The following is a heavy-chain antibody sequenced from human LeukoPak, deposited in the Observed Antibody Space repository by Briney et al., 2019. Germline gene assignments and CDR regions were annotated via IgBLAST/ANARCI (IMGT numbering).Heavy chain of an antibody. CDR1: GGSISSYY. V-gene: IGHV4-59*01. CDR2: IYYSGST. J-gene: IGHJ4*02. D-gene: IGHD6-19*01. Sequence: SETLSLTCTVSGGSISSYYWSWIRQPPGKGLEWIGYIYYSGSTNYNPSLKSRVTISVDTSKNQFSLKLSSVTAADTAVYYCARVRGSSGWYGSFDYWGQGTLVTVSS. CDR3: ARVRGSSGWYGSFDY.